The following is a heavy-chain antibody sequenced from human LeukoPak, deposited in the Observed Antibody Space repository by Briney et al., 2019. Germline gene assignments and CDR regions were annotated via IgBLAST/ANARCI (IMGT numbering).Heavy chain of an antibody. J-gene: IGHJ5*02. CDR1: GDSVSSNSAA. D-gene: IGHD2-2*01. Sequence: SQTLSLTCAISGDSVSSNSAAWNWIRQSPSRGLEWLGRTYYRSKWYNHYAVSVKSRITINPDTSKNQFSLQLNSVTPEDTAVYYCARAHLGYCSSTSCYGVIGWFDPWGQGTLVTVSS. CDR2: TYYRSKWYN. V-gene: IGHV6-1*01. CDR3: ARAHLGYCSSTSCYGVIGWFDP.